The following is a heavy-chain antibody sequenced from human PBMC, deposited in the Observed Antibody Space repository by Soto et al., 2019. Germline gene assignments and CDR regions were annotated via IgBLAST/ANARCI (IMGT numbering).Heavy chain of an antibody. CDR1: GDTFTTYC. CDR3: ARSGKKLVSDGCDP. J-gene: IGHJ5*02. D-gene: IGHD6-13*01. Sequence: DVQLVQSGAEVKKPGESLRISCKGSGDTFTTYCISWLRQMTGQGLEWMGRIDPSDSYTDYSPSFQGHVTISAATSISTADLQGSSLTASATAMYYGARSGKKLVSDGCDPWGQGALVTFSS. V-gene: IGHV5-10-1*01. CDR2: IDPSDSYT.